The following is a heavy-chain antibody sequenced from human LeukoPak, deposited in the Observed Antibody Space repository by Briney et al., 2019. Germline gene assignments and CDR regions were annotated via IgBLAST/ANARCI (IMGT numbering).Heavy chain of an antibody. D-gene: IGHD5-24*01. CDR1: GFTFSNFG. V-gene: IGHV3-30*02. CDR2: IPYDGSNK. J-gene: IGHJ4*02. CDR3: VNGPMKDGYHYYFDY. Sequence: GGSLRLSCAASGFTFSNFGMHWVRQAPDKGLEWVTFIPYDGSNKYYADSVKGRFTISRDNSKNALSLQMNSLRPEDTAIYYCVNGPMKDGYHYYFDYWGQGSLVAVS.